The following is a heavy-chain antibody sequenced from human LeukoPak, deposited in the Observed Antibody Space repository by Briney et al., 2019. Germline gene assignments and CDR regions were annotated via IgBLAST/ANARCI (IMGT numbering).Heavy chain of an antibody. CDR2: IYPGDSDT. CDR3: ARGGCCSDDGCRNFDY. J-gene: IGHJ4*02. V-gene: IGHV5-51*01. Sequence: GESLKIPCKGSGYSFSSFYIGWVRQKPGKGLEWLGVIYPGDSDTRYSPSFQGQVTISADKSISTAYLQWSSLKPSDTAMFYCARGGCCSDDGCRNFDYWGQGTLVTVSS. D-gene: IGHD2-15*01. CDR1: GYSFSSFY.